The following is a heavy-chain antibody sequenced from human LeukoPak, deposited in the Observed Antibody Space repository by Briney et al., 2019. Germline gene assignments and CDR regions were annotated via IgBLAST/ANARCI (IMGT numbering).Heavy chain of an antibody. D-gene: IGHD3-16*02. Sequence: GGSLRLSCAASGFTFSSYGMHWVRQAPGKGLEWVAVISYDGSNKYYADSVKGRFTISRDNSKNTLYLQMNSLRAEDTAVYYCAKEGQYDYVWGSYRHPDYWGQGTLVTVSS. CDR2: ISYDGSNK. J-gene: IGHJ4*02. CDR1: GFTFSSYG. CDR3: AKEGQYDYVWGSYRHPDY. V-gene: IGHV3-30*18.